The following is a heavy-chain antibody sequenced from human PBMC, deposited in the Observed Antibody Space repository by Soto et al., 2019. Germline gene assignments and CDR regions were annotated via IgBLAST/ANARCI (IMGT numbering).Heavy chain of an antibody. V-gene: IGHV3-30*18. CDR2: VSYDGSYK. Sequence: PGGSLRLSCAASGFTFSSYGMHWVRQAPGKGLEWVAMVSYDGSYKYYADSVKGRFTISRDNSKNTLFLQMSSLRGEDTAVYYCAKDREEYYYGMDVWGQGTTVTVSS. CDR3: AKDREEYYYGMDV. CDR1: GFTFSSYG. J-gene: IGHJ6*02.